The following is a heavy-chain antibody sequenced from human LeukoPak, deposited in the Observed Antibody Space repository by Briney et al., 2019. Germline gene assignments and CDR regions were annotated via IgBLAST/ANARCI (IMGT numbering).Heavy chain of an antibody. CDR3: ARVSFDGGVIPYFDS. V-gene: IGHV3-23*01. D-gene: IGHD3-10*01. CDR1: GLSFSKYA. CDR2: MSSSGVSP. Sequence: GGSLRLSCEASGLSFSKYAMTWVRQAPGKGLEWVTGMSSSGVSPDYADSVRGRFTISRDNSKETLFLQMNSLRAEDTAIYYCARVSFDGGVIPYFDSWGQGTVVTVSS. J-gene: IGHJ4*02.